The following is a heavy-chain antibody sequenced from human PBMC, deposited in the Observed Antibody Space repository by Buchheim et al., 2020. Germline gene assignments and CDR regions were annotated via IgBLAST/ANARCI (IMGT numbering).Heavy chain of an antibody. Sequence: QVQLVESGGGVVQPGRSLRLSCAASGFTFSSYAMHWVRQAPGKGLEWVAVISYDGSNKYYADSVKGRFTISRDNSKNTLYLQMNSLRAEDTAVYYCAKADFGVVLVYYGMDVWGQGTT. CDR1: GFTFSSYA. CDR3: AKADFGVVLVYYGMDV. J-gene: IGHJ6*02. D-gene: IGHD3-3*01. V-gene: IGHV3-30-3*01. CDR2: ISYDGSNK.